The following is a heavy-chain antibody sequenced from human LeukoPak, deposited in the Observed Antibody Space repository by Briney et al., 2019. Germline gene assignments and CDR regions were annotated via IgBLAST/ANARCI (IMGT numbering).Heavy chain of an antibody. D-gene: IGHD2-15*01. CDR3: ASELPPYWYFDL. J-gene: IGHJ2*01. V-gene: IGHV3-9*01. Sequence: GGSLRLSCAASGFTYDDYAMHWVRQAPGKGLEWVSGISWNSGSIGYADSVKGRFTISRDNAKNSLYLQMNSLRAEDTALYYCASELPPYWYFDLWGRGTLVTVSS. CDR2: ISWNSGSI. CDR1: GFTYDDYA.